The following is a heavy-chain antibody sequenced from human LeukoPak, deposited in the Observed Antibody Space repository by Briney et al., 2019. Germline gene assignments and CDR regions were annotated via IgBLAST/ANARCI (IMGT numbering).Heavy chain of an antibody. Sequence: SETLSLTCTVSGGSISSHYWSWIRQPPGKGLEWIAYIYHTGSTNYNPSLKSRVTISVDTSKKQFSLKLSSVTAADTAVYYCARDRGGGGYYYDSSGYLFDYWGQGTLVTVSS. CDR2: IYHTGST. CDR3: ARDRGGGGYYYDSSGYLFDY. D-gene: IGHD3-22*01. J-gene: IGHJ4*02. CDR1: GGSISSHY. V-gene: IGHV4-59*11.